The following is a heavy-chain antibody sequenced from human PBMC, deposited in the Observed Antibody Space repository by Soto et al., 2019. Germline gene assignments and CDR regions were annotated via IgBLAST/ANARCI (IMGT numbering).Heavy chain of an antibody. CDR2: ISSSGSTI. V-gene: IGHV3-11*01. CDR1: GFPFSDYY. J-gene: IGHJ5*02. D-gene: IGHD2-15*01. Sequence: GGSLRLSCAASGFPFSDYYMSWIRQAPGKGLEWVSYISSSGSTIYYADSVKGRFTISRDNAKNSLYLQMNSLRAEDTAVYYCASFVVVVAAITWGQGTLVTVSS. CDR3: ASFVVVVAAIT.